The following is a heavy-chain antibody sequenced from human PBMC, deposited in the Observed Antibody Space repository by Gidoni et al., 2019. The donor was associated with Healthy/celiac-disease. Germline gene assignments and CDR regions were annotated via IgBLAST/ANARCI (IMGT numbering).Heavy chain of an antibody. D-gene: IGHD3-22*01. J-gene: IGHJ5*02. CDR3: ARPIYYDSSGYANWFDP. CDR2: IYYSGST. CDR1: GGSISSSSYY. V-gene: IGHV4-39*01. Sequence: QLQLQESGPGLVKPSETLSLPCTVSGGSISSSSYYWGWIRQPPGKGLEWIGSIYYSGSTYYNPSLKSRVTISVDTSKNQFSLKLSSVTAADTAVYYCARPIYYDSSGYANWFDPWGQGTLVTVSS.